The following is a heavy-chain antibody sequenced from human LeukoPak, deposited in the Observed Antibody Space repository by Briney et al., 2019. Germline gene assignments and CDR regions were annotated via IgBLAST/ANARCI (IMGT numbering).Heavy chain of an antibody. V-gene: IGHV3-23*01. Sequence: GGSLRLSCAASGFTFTDYAMTWVRQAPGKGLEWVSTIRYGADTAYYADSVKGRFTISRDNSKNMLYLQMHSLRADDTALYYCAKGLTTHDYLGQGNLVNVFS. CDR2: IRYGADTA. CDR3: AKGLTTHDY. D-gene: IGHD4-11*01. J-gene: IGHJ4*01. CDR1: GFTFTDYA.